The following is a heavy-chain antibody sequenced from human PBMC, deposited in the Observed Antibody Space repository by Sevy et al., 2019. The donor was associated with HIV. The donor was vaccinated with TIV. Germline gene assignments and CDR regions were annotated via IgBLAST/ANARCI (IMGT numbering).Heavy chain of an antibody. D-gene: IGHD6-6*01. J-gene: IGHJ6*02. V-gene: IGHV3-21*01. CDR3: ARDSSIAARHYYYGMDV. CDR1: GFTFSSYS. Sequence: GGSLRLSCAASGFTFSSYSMNWVRQAPGKGLEWVSSISSSSSYIYYADSVKGRFTISRDNAKNSLYLQMNSRRAEDTAVYYCARDSSIAARHYYYGMDVWGQGTTVTVSS. CDR2: ISSSSSYI.